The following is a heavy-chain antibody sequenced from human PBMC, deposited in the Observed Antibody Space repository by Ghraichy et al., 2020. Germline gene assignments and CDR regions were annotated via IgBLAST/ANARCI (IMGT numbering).Heavy chain of an antibody. CDR2: ITSSGRNI. Sequence: LSLTCVGSGFSFSGYSMNWVRQSPGKGLEWVSYITSSGRNIFYADSVKGRFTISRDNAKNSLSLPMNRLRDEDTAVYYCARGSRVVRFYYYDGMDVWGQGTTVTVSS. CDR3: ARGSRVVRFYYYDGMDV. CDR1: GFSFSGYS. V-gene: IGHV3-48*02. J-gene: IGHJ6*02. D-gene: IGHD4-23*01.